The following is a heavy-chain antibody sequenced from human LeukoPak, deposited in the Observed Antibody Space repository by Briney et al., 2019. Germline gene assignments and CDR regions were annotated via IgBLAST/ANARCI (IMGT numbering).Heavy chain of an antibody. D-gene: IGHD4-17*01. CDR1: GFTFSSYG. V-gene: IGHV3-30*02. J-gene: IGHJ3*02. CDR3: ASRDYGDYVWYGAFDI. Sequence: GGSLRLSCAASGFTFSSYGMHWVRQAPGKGLEWVAFIRYDGSNKYYADSVKGRFTISRDNSKNTLYLQMNSLRAEDTAVYYCASRDYGDYVWYGAFDIWGQGAMVTVSS. CDR2: IRYDGSNK.